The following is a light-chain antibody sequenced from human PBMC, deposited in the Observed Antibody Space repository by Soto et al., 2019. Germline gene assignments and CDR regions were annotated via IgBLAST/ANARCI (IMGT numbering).Light chain of an antibody. CDR2: DAS. Sequence: DIQMNQSPSTLSASVGDRVTITCRASQSISSWLAWYQQKPGKDPKLLIYDASSLESGVPSRFSGSGSGTEFTLTISSLQPDDFATYDCQQYNSYRWTFGQGTKVEIK. J-gene: IGKJ1*01. V-gene: IGKV1-5*01. CDR1: QSISSW. CDR3: QQYNSYRWT.